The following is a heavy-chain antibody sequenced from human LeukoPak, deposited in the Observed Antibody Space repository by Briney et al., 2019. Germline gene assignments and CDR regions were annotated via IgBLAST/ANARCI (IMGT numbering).Heavy chain of an antibody. J-gene: IGHJ4*02. D-gene: IGHD1-1*01. Sequence: PSETLSLTCAVYGGSFSGYYWSWIRQPPGKGLEWIGEINHSGSTNYNPSLKSRGTISVDTSKNQFSLKLSSVTAADTAVYYCARGNGDYWGQGTLVTVSS. V-gene: IGHV4-34*01. CDR1: GGSFSGYY. CDR2: INHSGST. CDR3: ARGNGDY.